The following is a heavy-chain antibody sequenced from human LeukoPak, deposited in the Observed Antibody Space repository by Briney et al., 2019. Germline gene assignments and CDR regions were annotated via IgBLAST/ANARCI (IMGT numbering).Heavy chain of an antibody. Sequence: SETLSLTCAVYGGSFSGYYWSWIRQPPGKGLEWIGEINHSGSTNYNPPLKSRVTISVDTSKNQFSLKLSSVTAADTAVYYCARVGGYYYYYYGMDVWGQGTTVTVSS. V-gene: IGHV4-34*01. CDR3: ARVGGYYYYYYGMDV. J-gene: IGHJ6*02. D-gene: IGHD4-23*01. CDR1: GGSFSGYY. CDR2: INHSGST.